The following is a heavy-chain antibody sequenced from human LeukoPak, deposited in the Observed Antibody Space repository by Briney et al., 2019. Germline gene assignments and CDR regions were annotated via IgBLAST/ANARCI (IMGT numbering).Heavy chain of an antibody. J-gene: IGHJ4*02. V-gene: IGHV3-23*01. CDR3: AKGGLTYFYHL. Sequence: GGSLRLSCAASGFTFSGYAMSWVRQAPGKGLEWVSSISNSGGSTYYADSVKGRFTVSTDNSKYPLYLQMNTLRAEDTSVYYCAKGGLTYFYHLGGQGTLVTVSS. CDR1: GFTFSGYA. CDR2: ISNSGGST. D-gene: IGHD2/OR15-2a*01.